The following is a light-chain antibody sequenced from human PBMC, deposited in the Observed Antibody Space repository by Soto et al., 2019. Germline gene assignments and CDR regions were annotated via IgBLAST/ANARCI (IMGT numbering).Light chain of an antibody. V-gene: IGLV4-60*03. Sequence: QPVLTQSSSASTSLGSSVKLTCSLSSGHRNYIIAWHQQQPGKAPRYLLKLEGSGSYTRGGGVPDRFSGSSSGADRYLTISDLQSEDEADYYCETWDSNTRVFGGGTKLTVL. CDR2: LEGSGSY. CDR3: ETWDSNTRV. J-gene: IGLJ3*02. CDR1: SGHRNYI.